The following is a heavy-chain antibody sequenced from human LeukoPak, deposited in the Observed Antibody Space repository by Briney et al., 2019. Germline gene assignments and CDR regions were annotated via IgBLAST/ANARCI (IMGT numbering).Heavy chain of an antibody. D-gene: IGHD6-6*01. CDR2: IKQDGSEK. CDR3: ARGYIAARPGGYDY. J-gene: IGHJ4*02. V-gene: IGHV3-7*01. CDR1: GFTFSSYW. Sequence: GGSLRLSCAASGFTFSSYWMSWVRQAPGKGLEWVANIKQDGSEKYYVDSVKGRFTISRDNAKNSLYLQMNSLRAEDTAVYYCARGYIAARPGGYDYWGQGTLVTVSS.